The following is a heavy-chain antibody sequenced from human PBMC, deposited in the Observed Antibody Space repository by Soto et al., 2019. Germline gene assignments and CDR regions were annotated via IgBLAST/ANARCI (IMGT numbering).Heavy chain of an antibody. J-gene: IGHJ6*02. Sequence: GGSLRLSCAASGFIFSTYTINWVRQAPGKGLEWVASISSSSRDIFYADSVKARFTISRDNAKNSLYLQMNSLGVEDTAVYYCARDRGYDAHDYYYNAMDVWGQGTTVTVSS. CDR1: GFIFSTYT. V-gene: IGHV3-21*01. CDR3: ARDRGYDAHDYYYNAMDV. D-gene: IGHD2-15*01. CDR2: ISSSSRDI.